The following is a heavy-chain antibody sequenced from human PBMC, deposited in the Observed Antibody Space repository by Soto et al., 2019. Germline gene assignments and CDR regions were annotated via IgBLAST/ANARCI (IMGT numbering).Heavy chain of an antibody. Sequence: ASVKVSCKASGYSFTNYGISWVRQAPGQGLEWMGWISGHNGNTNYAQKLQGRVTMTTDTSTSTAYMELRSLRSDDTAIYYCARDYYGSGGPRSPFFYWGQGTLVTVSS. J-gene: IGHJ4*02. D-gene: IGHD3-10*01. CDR1: GYSFTNYG. CDR2: ISGHNGNT. V-gene: IGHV1-18*01. CDR3: ARDYYGSGGPRSPFFY.